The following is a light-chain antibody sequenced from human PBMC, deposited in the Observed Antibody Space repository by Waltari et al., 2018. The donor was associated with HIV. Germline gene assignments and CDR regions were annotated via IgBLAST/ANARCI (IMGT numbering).Light chain of an antibody. CDR1: NFDIGASYY. V-gene: IGLV2-14*03. CDR3: SSHTSNNTYVV. CDR2: DVR. J-gene: IGLJ2*01. Sequence: QSALAQPASLSGSPGQSIIISCTGTNFDIGASYYVSWYQQYPGKAPKLIIYDVRERPSGVSIRFSGSKSANTASLAISGLQTEDEADYHCSSHTSNNTYVVFGGGTKVTVL.